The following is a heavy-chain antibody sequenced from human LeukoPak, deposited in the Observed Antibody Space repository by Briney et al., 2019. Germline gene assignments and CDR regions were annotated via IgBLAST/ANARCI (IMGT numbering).Heavy chain of an antibody. D-gene: IGHD3-10*01. CDR1: GYLFTSYW. CDR3: ARGRGTGSPIGPRYFDL. J-gene: IGHJ2*01. CDR2: IYPADSDT. V-gene: IGHV5-51*01. Sequence: KVSCKGSGYLFTSYWIAWVRQMPGKGLEWMVIIYPADSDTRYSPSFQGQVTISADKSISTAFLRWTSLKASDTAIYYCARGRGTGSPIGPRYFDLWGRGTLVTVSS.